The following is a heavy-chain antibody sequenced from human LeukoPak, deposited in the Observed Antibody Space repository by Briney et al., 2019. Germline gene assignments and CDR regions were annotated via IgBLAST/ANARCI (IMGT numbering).Heavy chain of an antibody. CDR2: ISGSGGST. Sequence: SGGSLRLSCAASGFTFSSYAMSWVRQAPGKGLEWVSAISGSGGSTYYADSVKGRFTISRDNSKNTQYLQMNSLRAEDTAVYYCAKGSLMWLLGTAWGQGTLVTVSS. CDR1: GFTFSSYA. CDR3: AKGSLMWLLGTA. D-gene: IGHD3-22*01. V-gene: IGHV3-23*01. J-gene: IGHJ4*02.